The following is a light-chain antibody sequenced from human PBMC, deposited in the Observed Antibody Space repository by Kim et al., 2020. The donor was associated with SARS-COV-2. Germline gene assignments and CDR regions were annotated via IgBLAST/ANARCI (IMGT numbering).Light chain of an antibody. CDR3: LLSYSGAWV. J-gene: IGLJ3*02. V-gene: IGLV7-46*01. CDR2: DIT. CDR1: TGTVTTSHN. Sequence: PGGTVTFTCASSTGTVTTSHNPYWFQQKPGQVPRTLIYDITNKPSWTPARFSGSLLGDKAALTLSGAQPEDEGDYYCLLSYSGAWVFGGGTQLTVL.